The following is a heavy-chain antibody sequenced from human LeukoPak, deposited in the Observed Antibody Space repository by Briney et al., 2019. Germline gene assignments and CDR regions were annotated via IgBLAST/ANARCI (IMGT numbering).Heavy chain of an antibody. J-gene: IGHJ3*02. Sequence: SQTLSLTCTVFGGSISSYYWSWIRQPPGKGLEWIGYIYYSGSTNYNPSLKSRVTISVDTSKNQFSLKLSSVTAADTAVYYCAREVREPTNGSGSSSDAFDIWGQGTMVTVSS. D-gene: IGHD3-10*01. CDR1: GGSISSYY. V-gene: IGHV4-59*01. CDR2: IYYSGST. CDR3: AREVREPTNGSGSSSDAFDI.